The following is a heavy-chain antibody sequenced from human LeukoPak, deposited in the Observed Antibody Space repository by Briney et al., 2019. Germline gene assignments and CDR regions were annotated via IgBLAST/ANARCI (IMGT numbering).Heavy chain of an antibody. Sequence: GGSLRLSCAASGFTFSSFWMSWVRQAPGKGLEWVANIKEDGSDKYYVDSVKGRFTISRDNAKNSLYLQMNSLRAEDTAVYYCARDHGTYYDFWSGYYTGYYFDYWGQGTLVTVSS. CDR3: ARDHGTYYDFWSGYYTGYYFDY. V-gene: IGHV3-7*01. CDR2: IKEDGSDK. J-gene: IGHJ4*02. D-gene: IGHD3-3*01. CDR1: GFTFSSFW.